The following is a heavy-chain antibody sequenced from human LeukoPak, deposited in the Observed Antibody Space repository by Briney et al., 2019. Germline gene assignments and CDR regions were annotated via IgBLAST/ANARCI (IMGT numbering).Heavy chain of an antibody. CDR3: ARGIAAAGRYYYYYYYMDV. D-gene: IGHD6-13*01. J-gene: IGHJ6*03. CDR2: IYYSGST. Sequence: SETLSLTCTVSGGSISTSSYYWGWIRQPPGKGLECIGNIYYSGSTYYNPSLKSRVTISVDTSKNQFSLKLSSVTAADTAVYYCARGIAAAGRYYYYYYYMDVWGKGTTVTVSS. V-gene: IGHV4-39*07. CDR1: GGSISTSSYY.